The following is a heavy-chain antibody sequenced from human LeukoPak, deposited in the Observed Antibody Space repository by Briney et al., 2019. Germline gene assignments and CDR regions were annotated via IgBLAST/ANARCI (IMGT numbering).Heavy chain of an antibody. CDR2: INSDGSST. J-gene: IGHJ4*02. CDR3: AKSGGSNYFDH. D-gene: IGHD3-10*01. CDR1: GFTFTSYW. Sequence: GGSLRLSCAASGFTFTSYWMHWVRQAPGKGLVWVSRINSDGSSTSYADSVKGRFTISRDNAMQTLHLQMNSLIAEDTGVYYCAKSGGSNYFDHWGQGILVTVSS. V-gene: IGHV3-74*01.